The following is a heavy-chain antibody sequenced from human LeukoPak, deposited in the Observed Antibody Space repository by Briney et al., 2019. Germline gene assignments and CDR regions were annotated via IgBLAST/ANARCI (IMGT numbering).Heavy chain of an antibody. CDR1: GFTFSSYS. D-gene: IGHD6-19*01. CDR3: ARSKTVAGTRWFDP. CDR2: ISSSSYI. V-gene: IGHV3-21*01. Sequence: GGSLRLSCAASGFTFSSYSMNWVRQAPGKGLEWVSSISSSSYIYYADSVKGRFTISRDNAKNSLYLQMNSLRAEDTAVYYCARSKTVAGTRWFDPWGQGTLVTVSS. J-gene: IGHJ5*02.